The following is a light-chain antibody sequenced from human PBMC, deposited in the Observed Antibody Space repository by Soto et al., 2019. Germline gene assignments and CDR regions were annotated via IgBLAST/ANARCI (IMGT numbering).Light chain of an antibody. CDR3: CSYAGVNTFYV. CDR2: GVS. J-gene: IGLJ1*01. V-gene: IGLV2-11*01. Sequence: QSVLTQPRSVSGSPGQSVTISCTGTSSDVGGYNLVSWYQQHPGKAPKLMIYGVSKRPSGVSDRFSGSKSGDTASLTISGLQAEDEADYYCCSYAGVNTFYVFGTGTKVTVL. CDR1: SSDVGGYNL.